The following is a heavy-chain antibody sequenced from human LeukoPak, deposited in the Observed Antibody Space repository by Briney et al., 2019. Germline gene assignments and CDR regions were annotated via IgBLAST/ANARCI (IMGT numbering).Heavy chain of an antibody. Sequence: GGSLRLSCAASGFTFSSFWMRWVRHAPGKGLVWVSRINSVGSSTSYADSVKGRFTISRDNAKNTLYLQMNSLRAEDTAVYYCARERTSGWDAFDFWGQGTLVTVSS. CDR3: ARERTSGWDAFDF. J-gene: IGHJ4*02. D-gene: IGHD6-19*01. CDR1: GFTFSSFW. CDR2: INSVGSST. V-gene: IGHV3-74*01.